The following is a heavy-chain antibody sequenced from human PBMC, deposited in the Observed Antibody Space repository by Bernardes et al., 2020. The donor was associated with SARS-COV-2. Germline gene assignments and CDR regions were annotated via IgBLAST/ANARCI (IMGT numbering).Heavy chain of an antibody. CDR1: GFTFYDYG. Sequence: LRLSCSASGFTFYDYGLSWVRQAPGNGLEWVSGINWNGGSTGYADSVKGRFTISRDNAKNSLYLQMNSLRAEDTALYYCARYGSTLDVWGKGTTVTVSS. CDR3: ARYGSTLDV. V-gene: IGHV3-20*04. D-gene: IGHD3-10*01. J-gene: IGHJ6*04. CDR2: INWNGGST.